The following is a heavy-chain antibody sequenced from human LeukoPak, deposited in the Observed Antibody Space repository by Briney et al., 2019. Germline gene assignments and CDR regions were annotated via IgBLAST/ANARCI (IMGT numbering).Heavy chain of an antibody. CDR3: AREGPRGNSQFDY. Sequence: GGSLRLSCAASGFTFSSYGMHWVRQDPGKGLEWVALIWYDGSNKYYADSVKGRLTISRDNSKNTLYLQMNSLRAEDTAVYYCAREGPRGNSQFDYWGLGTLVTVSS. J-gene: IGHJ4*02. D-gene: IGHD2/OR15-2a*01. CDR2: IWYDGSNK. V-gene: IGHV3-33*01. CDR1: GFTFSSYG.